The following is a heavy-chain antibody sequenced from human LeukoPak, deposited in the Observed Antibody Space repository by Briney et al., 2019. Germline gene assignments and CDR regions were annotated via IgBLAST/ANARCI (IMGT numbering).Heavy chain of an antibody. V-gene: IGHV3-21*01. CDR1: GFTFSSYW. D-gene: IGHD6-13*01. J-gene: IGHJ4*02. Sequence: PGGSLRLSCAASGFTFSSYWMNWVRQAPGKGLEWVSSISSSSSYIYYADSVKGRFTISRDNAKNSLYLQMNSLRAEDTAVYYCASLYSSSWYTPFDYWGQGTLVTVSS. CDR3: ASLYSSSWYTPFDY. CDR2: ISSSSSYI.